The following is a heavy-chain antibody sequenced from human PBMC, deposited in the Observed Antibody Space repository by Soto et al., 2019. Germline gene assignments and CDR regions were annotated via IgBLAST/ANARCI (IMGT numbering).Heavy chain of an antibody. D-gene: IGHD3-22*01. J-gene: IGHJ4*01. CDR1: GGSISSSSYY. V-gene: IGHV4-39*01. CDR3: ARHYYDSSGFYHLYYFDY. Sequence: SETLSLTCTVSGGSISSSSYYWGWIRQPPGKGLEWIGSIDYSGSTYYNPSLKSRVTISVDTSKNQFSLKLSSVTAADTAVYYCARHYYDSSGFYHLYYFDYWGHGTLVTVSS. CDR2: IDYSGST.